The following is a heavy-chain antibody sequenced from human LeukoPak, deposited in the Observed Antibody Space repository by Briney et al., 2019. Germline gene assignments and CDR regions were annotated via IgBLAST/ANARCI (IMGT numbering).Heavy chain of an antibody. Sequence: NTSETLSLTCTVSGYSISSGYYWGWIRQPPGKGLEWIGSIYHSGSTYYNPSLKSRVTISVDTSKNQFSPKLSSVTAADTAMYYCARSAKYCSGGSCYLDYWGQGTLVTVSS. CDR1: GYSISSGYY. CDR2: IYHSGST. D-gene: IGHD2-15*01. J-gene: IGHJ4*02. CDR3: ARSAKYCSGGSCYLDY. V-gene: IGHV4-38-2*02.